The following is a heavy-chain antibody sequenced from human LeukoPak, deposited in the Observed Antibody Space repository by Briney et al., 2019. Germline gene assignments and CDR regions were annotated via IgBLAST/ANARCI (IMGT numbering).Heavy chain of an antibody. V-gene: IGHV1-2*02. CDR1: GYTFTGYY. Sequence: ASVKVSCKASGYTFTGYYMHWVRQAPGQGLEWMGWINPNSGGTNYAQKFQGRVTMTRDTSISTAYMELSGLRSDDTAVYYCARDYYGSGYLGDWGQGTLVTVSS. D-gene: IGHD3-22*01. CDR2: INPNSGGT. CDR3: ARDYYGSGYLGD. J-gene: IGHJ4*02.